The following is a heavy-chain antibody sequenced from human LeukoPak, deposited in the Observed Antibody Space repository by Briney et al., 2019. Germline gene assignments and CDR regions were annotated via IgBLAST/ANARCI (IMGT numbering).Heavy chain of an antibody. V-gene: IGHV3-23*01. CDR2: ISGSGGST. CDR3: AKNAQYSGYYDC. CDR1: GFTFSNYG. D-gene: IGHD6-6*01. Sequence: GSLRLSCAASGFTFSNYGMSWLRQAPGKGLEWVSAISGSGGSTYYADSVKGRFTISRDNSKNTLYLQMNSLRAEDTAVYYCAKNAQYSGYYDCWGQGTLVAVSS. J-gene: IGHJ4*02.